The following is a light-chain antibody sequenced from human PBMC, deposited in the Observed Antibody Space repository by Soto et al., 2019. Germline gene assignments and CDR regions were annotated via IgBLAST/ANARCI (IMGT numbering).Light chain of an antibody. V-gene: IGLV2-8*01. Sequence: QSALTQPPSASGSPGQSVTISCTGTSSDVGGYNYVSWYQQHPGKAPKLMIYEVSKRPSGVPDRFSGSKSGNTASLTVSGLQAEDEADYYCAAWDDSLSGSGVFGGGTKLTVL. CDR2: EVS. J-gene: IGLJ3*02. CDR3: AAWDDSLSGSGV. CDR1: SSDVGGYNY.